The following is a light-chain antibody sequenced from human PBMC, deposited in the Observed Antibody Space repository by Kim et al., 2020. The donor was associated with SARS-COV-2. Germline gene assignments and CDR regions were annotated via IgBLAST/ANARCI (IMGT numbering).Light chain of an antibody. CDR1: QSVATSY. V-gene: IGKV3-20*01. J-gene: IGKJ1*01. Sequence: SPGEGATPPGRASQSVATSYLAWYQQRPGQSPRLLIYGASSRATGTPDRFSGSGSGTNFTLTISRLEPEDFAVYYCQQYGGSPRTFGQGTKVDIK. CDR3: QQYGGSPRT. CDR2: GAS.